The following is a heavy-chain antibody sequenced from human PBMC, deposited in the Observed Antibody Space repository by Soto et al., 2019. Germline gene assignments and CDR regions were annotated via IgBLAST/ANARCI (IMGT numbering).Heavy chain of an antibody. CDR3: ASWLKTSGWYVLLEGSFDY. D-gene: IGHD6-19*01. J-gene: IGHJ4*02. Sequence: GGSLRLSCTASGFNFSSFGMHWVRQAPGKGLEWVTIISYDGNTEYYVDSVNGRFTISRDNAKNSLYLQMNSLRAEDTAVYYCASWLKTSGWYVLLEGSFDYWGQGTLVTVSS. V-gene: IGHV3-30*03. CDR2: ISYDGNTE. CDR1: GFNFSSFG.